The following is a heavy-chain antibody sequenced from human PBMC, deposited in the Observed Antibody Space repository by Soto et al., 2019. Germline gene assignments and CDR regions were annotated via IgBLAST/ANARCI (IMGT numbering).Heavy chain of an antibody. CDR2: MNPNSGNT. CDR3: AKWGQNPASGPNVDY. CDR1: GYTFINYD. J-gene: IGHJ4*02. Sequence: QVQLVQSGAEVKKPGASVKVSCKTSGYTFINYDINWVRQAPGQGLEWMGWMNPNSGNTGYAQQFQGRVSMTRNTATSTVYMELSGLRSEDSAVYFCAKWGQNPASGPNVDYWGQGTLVTVSS. V-gene: IGHV1-8*01. D-gene: IGHD6-13*01.